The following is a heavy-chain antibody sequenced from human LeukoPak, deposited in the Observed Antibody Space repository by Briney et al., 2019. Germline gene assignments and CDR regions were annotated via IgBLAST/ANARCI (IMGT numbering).Heavy chain of an antibody. CDR1: GFTFSSYS. CDR3: AKAQVGYCSGGSCYSIDY. Sequence: PGGSLRLSCAASGFTFSSYSMNWVRQAPGKGLEWVSSISSSSSCIYYADSVKGRFTISRDNSKNTLYLQMNSLRAEDTAVYYCAKAQVGYCSGGSCYSIDYWGQGTLVTVSS. V-gene: IGHV3-21*04. CDR2: ISSSSSCI. D-gene: IGHD2-15*01. J-gene: IGHJ4*02.